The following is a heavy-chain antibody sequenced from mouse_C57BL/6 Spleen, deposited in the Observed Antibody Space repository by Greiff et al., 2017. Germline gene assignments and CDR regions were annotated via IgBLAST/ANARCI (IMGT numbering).Heavy chain of an antibody. V-gene: IGHV5-6*02. CDR2: ISSGGSYT. J-gene: IGHJ2*01. CDR1: GFTFSSYG. D-gene: IGHD4-1*01. CDR3: ARLANWDY. Sequence: DVKLVESGGDLVKPGGSLKLSCAASGFTFSSYGMSWVRQTPDKRLEWVATISSGGSYTYYPDSVKGRFTISRDNAKNTLYLQMSSLKSEDTAMYYCARLANWDYWGQGTTLTVSS.